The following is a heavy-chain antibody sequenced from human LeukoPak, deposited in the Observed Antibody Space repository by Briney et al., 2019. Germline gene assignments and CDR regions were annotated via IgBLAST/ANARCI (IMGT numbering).Heavy chain of an antibody. CDR2: INHSGST. CDR3: ARPYCSGGSCYSALFDP. CDR1: GGSISSSSYY. Sequence: PSETLSLTCTISGGSISSSSYYWGWIRQPPGKGLEWIGEINHSGSTNYNPSLKSRVTISVDTSKNQFSLKLSSVTAADTAVYYCARPYCSGGSCYSALFDPWGQGTLVTVSS. D-gene: IGHD2-15*01. V-gene: IGHV4-39*07. J-gene: IGHJ5*02.